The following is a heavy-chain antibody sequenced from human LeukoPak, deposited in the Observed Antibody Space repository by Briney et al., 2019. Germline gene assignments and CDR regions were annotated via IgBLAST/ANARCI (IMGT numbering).Heavy chain of an antibody. J-gene: IGHJ4*02. D-gene: IGHD3-16*02. Sequence: GGSLRLSCAASGFTFSSYSMNWVRQAPGKGLEWVSYISSSSSTIYYADSVKGRFTISRDNAKNSLYLLMNSLRAEDTAVYYCARDLKITFGGVINSNDYWGQGTLVTVSS. V-gene: IGHV3-48*04. CDR3: ARDLKITFGGVINSNDY. CDR2: ISSSSSTI. CDR1: GFTFSSYS.